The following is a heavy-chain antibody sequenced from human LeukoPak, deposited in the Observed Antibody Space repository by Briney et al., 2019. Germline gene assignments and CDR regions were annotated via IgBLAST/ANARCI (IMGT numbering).Heavy chain of an antibody. CDR2: IYNGGST. J-gene: IGHJ4*02. D-gene: IGHD1-26*01. CDR1: GFTFSSYS. V-gene: IGHV3-53*01. CDR3: ARGEGGSYFFDY. Sequence: GGSLRLSCAASGFTFSSYSMNWVRQAPGKGLEWVSVIYNGGSTYYADSVKGRFTISRDNSKNTLYLQMNSLRAEDTAVYYCARGEGGSYFFDYWGQGTLVTVSS.